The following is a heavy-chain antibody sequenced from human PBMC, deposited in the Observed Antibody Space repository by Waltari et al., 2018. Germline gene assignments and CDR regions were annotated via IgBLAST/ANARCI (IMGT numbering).Heavy chain of an antibody. CDR2: IYHSGST. J-gene: IGHJ5*02. D-gene: IGHD2-15*01. CDR3: ARNLGYCSGGSCGWFDP. V-gene: IGHV4-38-2*01. CDR1: GYSISSGYY. Sequence: QVQLQESGPGLVKPSETLSLTCAVSGYSISSGYYWAWIRQPPGKGLEWIGSIYHSGSTYYNPSLKSRVTISVDTSKNQFSLKLSSVTAADTAVYYCARNLGYCSGGSCGWFDPWGQGTLVTVSS.